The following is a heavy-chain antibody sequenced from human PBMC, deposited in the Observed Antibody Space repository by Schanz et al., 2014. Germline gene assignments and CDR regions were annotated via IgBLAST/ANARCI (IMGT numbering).Heavy chain of an antibody. CDR3: ATIGVNDYWRFGLDL. Sequence: QVQLVQSGAEVKKPGASVKVSCKASGGTFTSYAFSWVRQAPGQGLEWMERIIPIVDITNYAQKFLGRVTITADKSTSTAYMELKSLRSADTAVYYCATIGVNDYWRFGLDLWGQGTTVTVSS. CDR2: IIPIVDIT. D-gene: IGHD3-16*01. J-gene: IGHJ6*02. V-gene: IGHV1-69*04. CDR1: GGTFTSYA.